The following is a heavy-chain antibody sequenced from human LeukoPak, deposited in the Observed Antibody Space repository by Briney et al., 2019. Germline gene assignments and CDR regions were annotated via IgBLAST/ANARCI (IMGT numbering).Heavy chain of an antibody. V-gene: IGHV4-59*01. CDR2: IYYSGST. J-gene: IGHJ6*03. CDR1: GGSISSYY. Sequence: SETLSLTCTVSGGSISSYYWSWIRQPPGKGLEWIGYIYYSGSTNYNPSLKSRVTISVDTSKNQFSLKLSSVTAADTAVYYCARGIMVVVAATHYYYYYMDVWGKGTTVTVSS. D-gene: IGHD2-15*01. CDR3: ARGIMVVVAATHYYYYYMDV.